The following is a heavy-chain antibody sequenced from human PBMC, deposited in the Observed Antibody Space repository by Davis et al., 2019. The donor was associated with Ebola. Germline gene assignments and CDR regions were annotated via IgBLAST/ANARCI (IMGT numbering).Heavy chain of an antibody. CDR3: ARDGSEDYGGNFGS. V-gene: IGHV3-43*01. Sequence: GESLKISCAASGFTFGDNTMHWVRQAPGRGLEWVSLINWDGTTTKYADSVKGRFTVSRDSNKNSLYLQMNSLRIEDTALYYCARDGSEDYGGNFGSWDRGTLVTVSS. D-gene: IGHD4-23*01. J-gene: IGHJ4*02. CDR1: GFTFGDNT. CDR2: INWDGTTT.